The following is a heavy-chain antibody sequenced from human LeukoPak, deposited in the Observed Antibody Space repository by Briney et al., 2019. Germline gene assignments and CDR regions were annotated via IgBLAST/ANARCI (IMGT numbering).Heavy chain of an antibody. CDR2: IYPGDSDT. J-gene: IGHJ3*02. D-gene: IGHD6-13*01. CDR3: ARRGIATAASDAFDI. CDR1: GYSFTSYW. V-gene: IGHV5-51*01. Sequence: GESLKISCKGSGYSFTSYWIGWVRQMPGKGLEGMGIIYPGDSDTRYSPSFQGQVTISADKSTSTAYLQWSSLKASDTAMYYCARRGIATAASDAFDIWGQGTMITVSS.